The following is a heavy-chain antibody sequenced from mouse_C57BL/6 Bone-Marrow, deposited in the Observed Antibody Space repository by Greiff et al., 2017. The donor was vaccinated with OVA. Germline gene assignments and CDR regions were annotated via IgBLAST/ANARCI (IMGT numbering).Heavy chain of an antibody. J-gene: IGHJ3*01. Sequence: VQLQQSGAELVKPGASVKLSCKASGYTFTEYTIHWVKQRSGQGLEWIGWFYPGSGSIKYNEKFKDKATLTADKSSSTVYMELSRLTSEDSAVYFGERHEEHYYGSRSAWFAYWGQGTLVTVSA. V-gene: IGHV1-62-2*01. CDR2: FYPGSGSI. CDR3: ERHEEHYYGSRSAWFAY. CDR1: GYTFTEYT. D-gene: IGHD1-1*01.